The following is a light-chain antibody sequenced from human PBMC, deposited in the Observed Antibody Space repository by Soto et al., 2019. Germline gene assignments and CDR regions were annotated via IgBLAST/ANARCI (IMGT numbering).Light chain of an antibody. Sequence: IVLTQSPSTLAVSAGGSVTLSCRASQSICRNLAWCQQTPGQAPRLLIYGASPRATGIPARFSGSGSGTEFTLTISNLQSEDLAAYSCQQYNKWTLTFGPGTKVDIK. J-gene: IGKJ1*01. V-gene: IGKV3-15*01. CDR1: QSICRN. CDR2: GAS. CDR3: QQYNKWTLT.